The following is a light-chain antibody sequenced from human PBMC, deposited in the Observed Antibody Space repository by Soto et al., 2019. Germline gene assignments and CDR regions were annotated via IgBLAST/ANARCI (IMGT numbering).Light chain of an antibody. J-gene: IGKJ3*01. CDR1: QSVLYSSDNRNY. V-gene: IGKV4-1*01. CDR2: WAS. CDR3: QQYYGNPFT. Sequence: DIVMTQSPDSLAVSLGERATINCKSSQSVLYSSDNRNYLAWYQQKPGQPPKLLIYWASTRESGVPDRFSGSGSDTAFTLTISSMQAEDVAVYYFQQYYGNPFTFGPGTKVDIK.